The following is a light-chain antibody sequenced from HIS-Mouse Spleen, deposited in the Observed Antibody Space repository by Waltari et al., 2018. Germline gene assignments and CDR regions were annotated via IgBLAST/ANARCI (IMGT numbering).Light chain of an antibody. J-gene: IGLJ3*02. Sequence: QSVLTQPPSASGTPGQRVTISCSGSNPNAGSNTVNRYQPHPGTAPKLLIYSNNQRPSGVPDRFSGSKSGTSASLAISGLQSEDEADYYCAAWDDSLNGWVFGGGTKLTVL. V-gene: IGLV1-44*01. CDR2: SNN. CDR3: AAWDDSLNGWV. CDR1: NPNAGSNT.